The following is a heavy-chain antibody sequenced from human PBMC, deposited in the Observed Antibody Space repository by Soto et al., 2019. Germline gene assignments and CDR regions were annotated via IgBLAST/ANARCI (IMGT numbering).Heavy chain of an antibody. CDR1: GLTFINYN. J-gene: IGHJ4*01. CDR2: ISYDGSIT. CDR3: AREPEYRRGPTYGYGY. D-gene: IGHD5-18*01. Sequence: QVQLVESGGGVVQPGRSLRLSCAASGLTFINYNMHWVRQAPGKGLEWVAVISYDGSITKYADSVKGRFTISRDNSKNTPFLQMNGLRAEDTAKYYCAREPEYRRGPTYGYGYWGQGILVIVSS. V-gene: IGHV3-30*04.